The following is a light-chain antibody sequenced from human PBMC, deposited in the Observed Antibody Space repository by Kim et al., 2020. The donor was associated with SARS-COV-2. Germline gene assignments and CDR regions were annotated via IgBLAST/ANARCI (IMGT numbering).Light chain of an antibody. CDR2: DVT. CDR3: CSYAGRYTWV. V-gene: IGLV2-11*01. Sequence: QSALTQPRSVSGSPGQSVTISCTGTSRDVGNYNYVSWFQQHPGKAPKVLIYDVTKRPSGVPDRFSGSKSGTSASLTISGLLADDEGDYYCCSYAGRYTWVCGTGTQLTVL. J-gene: IGLJ3*02. CDR1: SRDVGNYNY.